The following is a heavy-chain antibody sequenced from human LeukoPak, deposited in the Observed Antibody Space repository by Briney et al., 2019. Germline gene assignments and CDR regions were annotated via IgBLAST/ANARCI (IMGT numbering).Heavy chain of an antibody. CDR2: IYYSGST. CDR1: GGSISSSSYY. Sequence: SETLSLTCTVSGGSISSSSYYWGWIRQPPGKGLEWIGSIYYSGSTYYNPSLKSRVTISVDTSKNQFSLKLSSVTAADTAVYYCARHVLSAYYYDSSGLKGNYFDYWGQGTLVTVSS. V-gene: IGHV4-39*01. D-gene: IGHD3-22*01. CDR3: ARHVLSAYYYDSSGLKGNYFDY. J-gene: IGHJ4*02.